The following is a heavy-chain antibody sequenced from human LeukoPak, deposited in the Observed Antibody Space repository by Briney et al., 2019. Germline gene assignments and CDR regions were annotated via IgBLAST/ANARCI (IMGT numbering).Heavy chain of an antibody. CDR3: ARVGSEGRDWFDP. CDR1: GFTVSSNY. D-gene: IGHD1-26*01. V-gene: IGHV3-53*01. J-gene: IGHJ5*02. Sequence: GGSLRLSCAASGFTVSSNYMSWVRQAPGKGLEWVSVIYSGGSTYYADSVKGRFTISRDNSKNTLYLQMNSLRAEDTAVYYCARVGSEGRDWFDPWGQGTLVTVSS. CDR2: IYSGGST.